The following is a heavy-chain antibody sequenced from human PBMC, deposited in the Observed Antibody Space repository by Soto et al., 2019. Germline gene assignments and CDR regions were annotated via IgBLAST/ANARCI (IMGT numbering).Heavy chain of an antibody. CDR2: INHSGST. D-gene: IGHD5-18*01. CDR3: ARAPDTAMAPYYYYYYGMDV. CDR1: GRSVSGYY. V-gene: IGHV4-34*01. Sequence: WETLTLTCAVYGRSVSGYYWSWIRQPPWKGLEWIGEINHSGSTNYNPSLRSRVTISVDTSKNQFSLKLSSVTAADTAVYYCARAPDTAMAPYYYYYYGMDVWGQGTTVT. J-gene: IGHJ6*02.